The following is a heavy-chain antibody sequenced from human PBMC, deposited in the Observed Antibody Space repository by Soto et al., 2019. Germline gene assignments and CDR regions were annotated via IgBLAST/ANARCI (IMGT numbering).Heavy chain of an antibody. CDR2: ISGSGVGT. J-gene: IGHJ4*02. D-gene: IGHD6-19*01. V-gene: IGHV3-23*01. CDR1: GFTFTSYA. CDR3: AKEGPSSSHSSGWYGY. Sequence: PGGSRRLSCVVSGFTFTSYAMTWVRQAPGKGLEWVSAISGSGVGTYYADSVKGRFTISRDNAKSTLYLQMNSLRAEDTAVYYCAKEGPSSSHSSGWYGYWGQGTLVTVSS.